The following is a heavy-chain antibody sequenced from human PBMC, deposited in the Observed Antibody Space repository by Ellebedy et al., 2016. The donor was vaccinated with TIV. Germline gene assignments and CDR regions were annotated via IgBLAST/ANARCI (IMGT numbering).Heavy chain of an antibody. D-gene: IGHD2-21*01. CDR2: INPNNGGT. J-gene: IGHJ4*02. Sequence: ASVKVSXXASTYNFIYYIHWVRQAPGQGLEWMGWINPNNGGTYYAQKFQGRVTMTRDTSITTVYMELTSLTSEDTAVYYCARCPRGNSTKDYWGQGTLVTVSS. V-gene: IGHV1-2*02. CDR1: TYNFIYY. CDR3: ARCPRGNSTKDY.